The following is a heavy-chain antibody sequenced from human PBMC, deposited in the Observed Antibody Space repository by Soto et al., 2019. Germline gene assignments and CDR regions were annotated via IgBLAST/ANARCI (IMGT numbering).Heavy chain of an antibody. CDR1: GFSLSTNGVG. CDR2: IYWNGNE. Sequence: QITLKESGPTLVKPTQTLTLTCTFSGFSLSTNGVGVGWIRQPPGKALEWLALIYWNGNERYSPSLKSRLTIPKDPPQSQVVLTVTNMDPVDTATYYCAHLLGGCPTTSCSPLRFDSWGQGTLVTVSS. D-gene: IGHD2-2*01. J-gene: IGHJ4*02. V-gene: IGHV2-5*01. CDR3: AHLLGGCPTTSCSPLRFDS.